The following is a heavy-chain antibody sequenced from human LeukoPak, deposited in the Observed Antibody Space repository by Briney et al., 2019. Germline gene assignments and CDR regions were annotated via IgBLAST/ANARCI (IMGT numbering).Heavy chain of an antibody. CDR1: GNSISSGDYY. CDR3: ARASYSYDISGWVPFDY. D-gene: IGHD3-22*01. CDR2: IYTSGST. V-gene: IGHV4-61*02. J-gene: IGHJ4*01. Sequence: PSETLSLTCTVSGNSISSGDYYWSWIPQPAGKGLEWIVRIYTSGSTTYNPSLKSRVTISGDTSENQFSVRLSSVTAADTAVYYCARASYSYDISGWVPFDYWGQGTLVTVSS.